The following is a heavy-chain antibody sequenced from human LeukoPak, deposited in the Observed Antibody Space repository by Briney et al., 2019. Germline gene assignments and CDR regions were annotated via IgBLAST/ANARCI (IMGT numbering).Heavy chain of an antibody. CDR3: ASRSYSNYPLR. V-gene: IGHV4-34*01. D-gene: IGHD4-11*01. Sequence: PSGTLSLTCAVYGGSFSRYYWSWIRQPPGKGLEWIGEINHSGSTNYNPSLKSRVTISVDTSKNQFSLKLSSVTAADTAVYYCASRSYSNYPLRWGQGTLVTVSS. CDR1: GGSFSRYY. J-gene: IGHJ4*02. CDR2: INHSGST.